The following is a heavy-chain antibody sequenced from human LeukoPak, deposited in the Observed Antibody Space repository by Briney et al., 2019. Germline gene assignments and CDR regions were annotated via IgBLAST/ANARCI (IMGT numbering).Heavy chain of an antibody. J-gene: IGHJ6*03. Sequence: ASVKVSCKASGYTFTSYDINWVRQATGQGLEWMGWMNPNSGNTGYAQKFQGRVTMTRNTSISTAYMELSSLRSEDTAVYYCAREAHCSGGSCYSYYMDVWGKGTTVTISS. CDR1: GYTFTSYD. D-gene: IGHD2-15*01. CDR3: AREAHCSGGSCYSYYMDV. CDR2: MNPNSGNT. V-gene: IGHV1-8*01.